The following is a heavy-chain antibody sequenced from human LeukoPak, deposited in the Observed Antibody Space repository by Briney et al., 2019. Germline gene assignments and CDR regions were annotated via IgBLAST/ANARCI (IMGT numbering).Heavy chain of an antibody. D-gene: IGHD3-10*01. V-gene: IGHV1-18*01. CDR2: ISAYNGNT. CDR3: ARGGSRSRRGDDAFDI. Sequence: GASVKVSCKASGYTFTNYAMNWVRQAPGQGLEWMGGISAYNGNTELAQKFQGRVTLATDASTSTAYVELRSLTSDDTAVYFCARGGSRSRRGDDAFDIWGQGTMVTVSS. J-gene: IGHJ3*02. CDR1: GYTFTNYA.